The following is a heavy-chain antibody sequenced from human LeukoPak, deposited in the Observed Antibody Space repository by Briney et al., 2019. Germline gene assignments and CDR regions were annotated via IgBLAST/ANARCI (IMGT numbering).Heavy chain of an antibody. CDR3: ARRIAARSSMDY. CDR2: INHRGST. V-gene: IGHV4-34*01. Sequence: PSETLSLTCAVYGESFSGYYWSWIRQPPGKGLEWIGEINHRGSTNSNPSLKSRVTMSVDTSKNNFSLKLRSVTAADTAMYYCARRIAARSSMDYWGQGTLVTVSS. J-gene: IGHJ4*02. CDR1: GESFSGYY. D-gene: IGHD6-6*01.